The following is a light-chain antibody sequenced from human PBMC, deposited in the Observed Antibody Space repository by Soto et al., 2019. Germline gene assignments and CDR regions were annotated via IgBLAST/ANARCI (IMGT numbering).Light chain of an antibody. CDR1: GREVSAYNL. J-gene: IGLJ1*01. CDR3: SSYTSSSTLEGV. V-gene: IGLV2-14*02. Sequence: SVLTQPASVSGSPGQSIPISFAGTGREVSAYNLVSWYQQHPGKAPKLIICEVNTRPSGISNRFSGPKSGDTASLTISGLQAEDEADYYCSSYTSSSTLEGVFGTGTKVTVL. CDR2: EVN.